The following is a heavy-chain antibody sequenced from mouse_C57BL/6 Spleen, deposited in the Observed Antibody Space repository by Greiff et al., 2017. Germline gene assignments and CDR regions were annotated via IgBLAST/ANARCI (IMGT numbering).Heavy chain of an antibody. V-gene: IGHV5-17*01. D-gene: IGHD1-1*01. CDR2: ISSGSSTI. J-gene: IGHJ2*01. Sequence: EVQLQESGGGLVKPGGSLKLSCAASGFTFSDYGMHWVRQAPEKGLEWVAYISSGSSTIYYADTVKGRFTISRDNAKNTLFLQMTSLRSEDTAMYYCARYHYYGSSYFDYWGQGTTLTVSS. CDR3: ARYHYYGSSYFDY. CDR1: GFTFSDYG.